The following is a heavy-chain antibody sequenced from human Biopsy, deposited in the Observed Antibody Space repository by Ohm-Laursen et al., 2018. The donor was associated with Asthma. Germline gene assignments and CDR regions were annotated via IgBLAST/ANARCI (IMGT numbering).Heavy chain of an antibody. Sequence: SVKVSCNASGDSFSNYAISWVRQAPGRGLEWMGGLIPVLGTPDHAQMFEGRVTITADESTSTAYMELSSLSSEDTALYYCARGPEYVRSSGALDYWGQGTLVTVSS. J-gene: IGHJ4*02. CDR3: ARGPEYVRSSGALDY. D-gene: IGHD2-2*01. V-gene: IGHV1-69*13. CDR2: LIPVLGTP. CDR1: GDSFSNYA.